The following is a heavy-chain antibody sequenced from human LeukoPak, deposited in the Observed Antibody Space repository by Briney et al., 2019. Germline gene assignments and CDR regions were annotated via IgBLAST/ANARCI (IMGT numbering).Heavy chain of an antibody. CDR1: GFTFSSYS. V-gene: IGHV3-48*01. Sequence: GGSLRLSCAASGFTFSSYSMNWVRQAPGKGLEWVSYISSSSSTIYYADSVKGRFTISRDNSKNTLYLQMNSLRAEDTAIYYCAKGLRYCANGVCYMAYYYYYYYMDVWGKGTTVTVSS. D-gene: IGHD2-8*01. CDR2: ISSSSSTI. CDR3: AKGLRYCANGVCYMAYYYYYYYMDV. J-gene: IGHJ6*03.